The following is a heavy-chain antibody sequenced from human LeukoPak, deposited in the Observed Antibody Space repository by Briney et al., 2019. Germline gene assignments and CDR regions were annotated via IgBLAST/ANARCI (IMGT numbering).Heavy chain of an antibody. CDR3: ARDRGILYTPSGP. CDR1: GFSLSNYW. Sequence: PGGSLRLSCAASGFSLSNYWMTWVRQAPGKGLEWVANINQDGSEKYYVDSVKGRFTISRDNAKNSLYLQMNSLKAEDTAVYYCARDRGILYTPSGPWGQGTLVTVSS. J-gene: IGHJ5*02. CDR2: INQDGSEK. D-gene: IGHD1-14*01. V-gene: IGHV3-7*01.